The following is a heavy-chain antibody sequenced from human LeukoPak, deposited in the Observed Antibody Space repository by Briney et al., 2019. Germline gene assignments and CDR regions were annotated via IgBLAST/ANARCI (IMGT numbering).Heavy chain of an antibody. CDR3: ARIGDDFWSGYVRY. D-gene: IGHD3-3*01. V-gene: IGHV4-59*01. J-gene: IGHJ4*02. CDR1: GGSISSYY. CDR2: IYYSGST. Sequence: PSETLSLTCTVSGGSISSYYWSWIRQPPGKGLEWIGYIYYSGSTNYNPSLKSRVTISVDTSKKQFSLKLSSVTAADTAVYYCARIGDDFWSGYVRYWGQGTLVTVSS.